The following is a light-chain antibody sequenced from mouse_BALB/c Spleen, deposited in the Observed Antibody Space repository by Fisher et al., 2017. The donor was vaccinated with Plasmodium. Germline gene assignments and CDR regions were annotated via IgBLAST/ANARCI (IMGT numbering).Light chain of an antibody. CDR1: QSISNY. J-gene: IGKJ5*01. CDR2: YTS. CDR3: QQSDSWPLT. V-gene: IGKV5-45*01. Sequence: DIVITQTTATLSVTPGDRVSLSCRASQSISNYLHWYQQKSHESPRLLINYTSQSISGIPSRFSVSGSGTDFTLSINSVVTEDFGMYFCQQSDSWPLTFGAGTKLELK.